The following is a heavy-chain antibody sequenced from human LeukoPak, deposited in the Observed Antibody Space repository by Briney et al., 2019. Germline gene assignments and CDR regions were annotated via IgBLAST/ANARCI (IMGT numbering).Heavy chain of an antibody. D-gene: IGHD5-18*01. Sequence: SETLSLTCTVSGGSIGSYYWSWIRQPPGKGLEWIGYIHYSGSTNYNPSLKSRVTISVDTSKNQFSLKLSSVTAADTAVYYCARITAAAMANYYYYGMDVWGQGTTVTVSS. J-gene: IGHJ6*02. V-gene: IGHV4-59*01. CDR2: IHYSGST. CDR1: GGSIGSYY. CDR3: ARITAAAMANYYYYGMDV.